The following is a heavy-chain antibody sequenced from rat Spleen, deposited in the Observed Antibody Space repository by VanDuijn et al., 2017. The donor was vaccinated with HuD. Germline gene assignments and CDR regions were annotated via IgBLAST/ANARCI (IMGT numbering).Heavy chain of an antibody. D-gene: IGHD3-3*01. J-gene: IGHJ2*01. CDR2: ISTSGSRT. CDR1: GFTFSNYY. CDR3: TRDQDTVPLY. V-gene: IGHV5-27*01. Sequence: EVQLVESDGGLVQPGRSLKLSCAASGFTFSNYYMAWVRQAPKKGLEWVATISTSGSRTYYPDSVKGRFTISRDNAKSTLYLQMNSLRSEDTATYYCTRDQDTVPLYWGQGVMVTVSS.